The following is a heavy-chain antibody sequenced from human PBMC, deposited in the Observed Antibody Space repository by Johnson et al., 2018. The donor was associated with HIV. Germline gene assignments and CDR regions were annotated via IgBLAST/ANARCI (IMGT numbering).Heavy chain of an antibody. J-gene: IGHJ3*02. V-gene: IGHV3-20*04. D-gene: IGHD1-1*01. CDR2: ISWNSGSI. Sequence: VQLVESGGNVVRPGGSLRLSCAASGFTFSSNYMSWVRQAPGKGLEWVSGISWNSGSIGYADSVKGRFTISRDNAKNSLYLQMNSLRAEETALYYCARVTRYNWNADAFDIWGQGTMVTVSS. CDR3: ARVTRYNWNADAFDI. CDR1: GFTFSSNY.